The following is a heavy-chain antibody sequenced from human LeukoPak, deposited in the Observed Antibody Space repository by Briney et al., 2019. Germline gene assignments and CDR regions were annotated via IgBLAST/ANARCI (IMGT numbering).Heavy chain of an antibody. CDR2: ISSSSSYI. V-gene: IGHV3-21*01. Sequence: GGSLRLSCAASGFTFSSYSMNWVRQAPGKGLEWVSSISSSSSYIYYAGSVKGRFTISRDDAKNSLYLQMNSLRAEDTAVYYCARLGLSGNDYWGQGTLVTVSS. D-gene: IGHD3-9*01. J-gene: IGHJ4*02. CDR3: ARLGLSGNDY. CDR1: GFTFSSYS.